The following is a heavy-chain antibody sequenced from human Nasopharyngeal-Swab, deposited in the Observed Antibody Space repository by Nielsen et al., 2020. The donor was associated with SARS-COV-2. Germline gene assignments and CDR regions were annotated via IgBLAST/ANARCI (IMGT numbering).Heavy chain of an antibody. D-gene: IGHD7-27*01. V-gene: IGHV4-39*01. Sequence: SETLSLPCTVSGCSLSRSSYSWGLIRQPPGKGLEWIGSIYYSGSTYYNPSLKSRVTISVDTSKNQFSLKLSSVTAADTAVYYCARHLGNWFDPWGQGTLVTVSS. J-gene: IGHJ5*02. CDR3: ARHLGNWFDP. CDR1: GCSLSRSSYS. CDR2: IYYSGST.